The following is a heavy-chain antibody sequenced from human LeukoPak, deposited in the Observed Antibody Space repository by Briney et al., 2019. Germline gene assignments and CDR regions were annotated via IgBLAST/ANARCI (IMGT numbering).Heavy chain of an antibody. J-gene: IGHJ6*03. Sequence: PGGSLRLSCAASGFTFSCYALIWLRQAPGKGLEWVSAISGSGGSTYYADSVKGRFTISRDNSKNTLYLQMNSLRAEDTPVYYCAKEFSPSYYYYYMDVWGKGTTVTVSS. CDR1: GFTFSCYA. CDR3: AKEFSPSYYYYYMDV. V-gene: IGHV3-23*01. CDR2: ISGSGGST.